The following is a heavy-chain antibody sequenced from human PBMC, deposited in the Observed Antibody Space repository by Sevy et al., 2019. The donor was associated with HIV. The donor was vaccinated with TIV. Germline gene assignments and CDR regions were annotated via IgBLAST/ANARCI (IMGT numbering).Heavy chain of an antibody. CDR3: FVRIRDSSEIDY. CDR1: GFTFSNYY. Sequence: GGSLRLSCAASGFTFSNYYMNWVRQGPGKGLVWVARLNGDGSDINYADSVRGRFTISRDNTQNTLYLQMSSLRGEDTAVYYCFVRIRDSSEIDYWGQGTLVTVSS. V-gene: IGHV3-74*01. D-gene: IGHD6-6*01. CDR2: LNGDGSDI. J-gene: IGHJ4*02.